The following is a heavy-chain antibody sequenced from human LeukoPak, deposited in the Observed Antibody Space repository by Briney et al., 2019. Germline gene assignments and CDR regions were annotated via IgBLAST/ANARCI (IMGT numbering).Heavy chain of an antibody. CDR1: GFTFSIYA. V-gene: IGHV3-30*04. Sequence: PGGSLRLSCSASGFTFSIYAMHWVRQAPGKGLEWVAAISYDGNIKYYADSVKDRFTISRDNSKNTLYLQMNSLRAEDTAVYYCARARSSYGYGDAFDIWGQGTMVTVSS. J-gene: IGHJ3*02. D-gene: IGHD5-18*01. CDR3: ARARSSYGYGDAFDI. CDR2: ISYDGNIK.